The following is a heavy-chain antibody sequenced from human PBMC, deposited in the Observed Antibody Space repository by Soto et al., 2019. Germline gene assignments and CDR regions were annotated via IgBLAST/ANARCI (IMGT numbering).Heavy chain of an antibody. V-gene: IGHV3-73*01. J-gene: IGHJ3*02. Sequence: GGSLRLSCAASGFIFSGSAMHWVRQASGRGLEWVGRIRSRANNDATAYAASVRGRFTISRDNSKNTLYLQMNSLRAEDTAVYYCASLGAWFGESSKPDDAFDIWGQGTMVTVSS. D-gene: IGHD3-10*01. CDR3: ASLGAWFGESSKPDDAFDI. CDR1: GFIFSGSA. CDR2: IRSRANNDAT.